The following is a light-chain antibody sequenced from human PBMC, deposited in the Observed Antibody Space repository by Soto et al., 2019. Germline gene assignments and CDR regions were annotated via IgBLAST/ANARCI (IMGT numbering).Light chain of an antibody. Sequence: EIVLTQSPATLSLSPGERVTLSCRASQSISSYLAWYQQKPGQPPRLLMYDASDRAAGIPARFSGSGSGTDFILTISSLEPEDFAVYHCQQRSNWRGTFGQGTRLEIK. CDR2: DAS. J-gene: IGKJ5*01. V-gene: IGKV3-11*01. CDR1: QSISSY. CDR3: QQRSNWRGT.